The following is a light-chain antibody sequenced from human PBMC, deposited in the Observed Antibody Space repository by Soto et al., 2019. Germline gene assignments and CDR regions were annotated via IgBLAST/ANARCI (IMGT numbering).Light chain of an antibody. V-gene: IGKV4-1*01. J-gene: IGKJ4*01. CDR2: WAS. Sequence: DIVMTQSPDSLAVSLGERATINCESSQSVLFTSNNKNYLAWYQQKPGQPPKLLLSWASARESGVPERFSGSGSWGLLTLSTSSLQAEDVAVYHCQQYYTLQLTVGGGTKVDIK. CDR1: QSVLFTSNNKNY. CDR3: QQYYTLQLT.